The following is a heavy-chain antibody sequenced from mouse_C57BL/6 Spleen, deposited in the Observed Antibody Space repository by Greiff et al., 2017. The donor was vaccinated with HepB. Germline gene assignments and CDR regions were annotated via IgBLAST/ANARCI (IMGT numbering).Heavy chain of an antibody. J-gene: IGHJ1*03. Sequence: QVQLQQPGAELVRPGSSVKLSCKASGYTFTSYWMDWVKQRPGQGLEWIGNIYPSDSGTNYNQKFKDKATLTVDKSSSTAYMQLSSLTSEDSAVYYCARRGDYGSGYGYFEGWGTGTTVTAAS. CDR2: IYPSDSGT. V-gene: IGHV1-61*01. CDR3: ARRGDYGSGYGYFEG. CDR1: GYTFTSYW. D-gene: IGHD1-1*01.